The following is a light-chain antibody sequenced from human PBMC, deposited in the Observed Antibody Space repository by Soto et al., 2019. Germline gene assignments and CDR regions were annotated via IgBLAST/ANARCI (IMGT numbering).Light chain of an antibody. CDR1: SRDIGAYNY. J-gene: IGLJ2*01. V-gene: IGLV2-8*01. CDR3: NYYAGNNILI. CDR2: EVN. Sequence: QSVLTQPPSASGSHGQSVSISCTGASRDIGAYNYVSWYQHHPGKAPKLIMYEVNKRPSGVPDRFSGSKSGFTASLTVSGLQAEDDDDYYCNYYAGNNILIFGGGTKLTVL.